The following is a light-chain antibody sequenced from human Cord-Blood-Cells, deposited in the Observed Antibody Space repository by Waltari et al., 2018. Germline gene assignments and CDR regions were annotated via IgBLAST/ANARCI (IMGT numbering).Light chain of an antibody. CDR2: AAS. J-gene: IGKJ1*01. CDR1: QSISSY. Sequence: DIQMTQSPSSLSASVGDRVTITCRASQSISSYLNWYQQKPGKAPKLLIYAASSLQSVVPSRFSGSGSGTDFSLTISCLQPEDFATYYCQQSYSTPRTFGQGTKVEIK. CDR3: QQSYSTPRT. V-gene: IGKV1-39*01.